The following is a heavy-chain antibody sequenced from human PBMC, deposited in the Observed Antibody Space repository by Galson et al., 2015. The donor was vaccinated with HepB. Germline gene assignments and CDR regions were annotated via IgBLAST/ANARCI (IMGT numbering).Heavy chain of an antibody. D-gene: IGHD3-22*01. V-gene: IGHV3-73*01. J-gene: IGHJ5*02. CDR1: GFTFSGSA. CDR2: IRSKANNYAT. Sequence: SLRLSCAASGFTFSGSAVHWVRQASGKGLEWVGRIRSKANNYATAYGAPVKGRFPISRDDSKNTAYLQMNSLQTEDTAVYYCTRRSTDDSSGYYVSWGQGIVVTVSS. CDR3: TRRSTDDSSGYYVS.